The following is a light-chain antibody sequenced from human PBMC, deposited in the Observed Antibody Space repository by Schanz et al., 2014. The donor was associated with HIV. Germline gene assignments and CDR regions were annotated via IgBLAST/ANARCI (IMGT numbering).Light chain of an antibody. CDR1: QSVSSSY. J-gene: IGKJ1*01. CDR3: QQYGSSRT. Sequence: EIVLTQSPGTLSLSPGERATLSCRASQSVSSSYLAWYQHKPGQAPRLLISGASTRAAGIPDRFSGSGSGTDFTLTISRLEPEDFAVYYCQQYGSSRTFGQGTKVEIK. CDR2: GAS. V-gene: IGKV3-20*01.